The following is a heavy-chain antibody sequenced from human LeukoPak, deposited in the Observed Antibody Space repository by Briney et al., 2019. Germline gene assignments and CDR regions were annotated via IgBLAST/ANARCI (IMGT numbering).Heavy chain of an antibody. CDR1: GFTFSSYG. J-gene: IGHJ4*02. Sequence: PGGALRLSCAASGFTFSSYGMHWVRQAPGKGLEWVAVTWYDGSNKYYADSVKGRFTISRDNSKNTLYLQMNSLRAEDTAVYYCARDAGRYFDWLGYWGQGTLVTVSS. CDR2: TWYDGSNK. CDR3: ARDAGRYFDWLGY. D-gene: IGHD3-9*01. V-gene: IGHV3-33*01.